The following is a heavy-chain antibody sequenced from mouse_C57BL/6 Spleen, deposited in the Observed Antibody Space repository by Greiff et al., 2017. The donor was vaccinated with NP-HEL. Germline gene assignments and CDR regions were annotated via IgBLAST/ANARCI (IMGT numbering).Heavy chain of an antibody. CDR1: GYTFTSYW. Sequence: QVQLQQPGAELVKPGASVKLSCKASGYTFTSYWMQWVKQRPGQGLEWIGEIDPSDSYTNYNQKFKGKATLTVDTSSSTAYMQRSSLTSEDSAVYYCARGGTAQATGAYWGQGTLVTVSA. J-gene: IGHJ3*01. CDR2: IDPSDSYT. V-gene: IGHV1-50*01. CDR3: ARGGTAQATGAY. D-gene: IGHD3-2*02.